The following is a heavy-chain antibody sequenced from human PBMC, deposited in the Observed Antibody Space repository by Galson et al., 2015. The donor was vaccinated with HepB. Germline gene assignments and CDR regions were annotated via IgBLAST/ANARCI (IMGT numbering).Heavy chain of an antibody. CDR1: GFTFSSYG. J-gene: IGHJ4*02. CDR3: ANGQGVEWLVPGGY. V-gene: IGHV3-30*18. CDR2: ISYDGSNK. Sequence: SLRLSCAASGFTFSSYGMHWVRQAPGKRLEWVAVISYDGSNKYYADSVKGRFTISRDNSKNTLYLQMNSLRAEDTAVYYCANGQGVEWLVPGGYWGQGTLVTVSS. D-gene: IGHD6-19*01.